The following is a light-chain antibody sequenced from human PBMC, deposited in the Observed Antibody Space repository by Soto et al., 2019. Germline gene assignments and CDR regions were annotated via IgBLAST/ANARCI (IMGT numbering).Light chain of an antibody. V-gene: IGKV1-39*01. J-gene: IGKJ1*01. CDR3: QQSSGSRDWA. Sequence: DIQMTQSPTSLSASVGDIFSISCXASQSIRSHLNWYQQKPGKAPKLLIYAASSLQSGVPSRFSGSGSGTDFTLTIRGLQPEDFATYYCQQSSGSRDWAFGQGTKV. CDR2: AAS. CDR1: QSIRSH.